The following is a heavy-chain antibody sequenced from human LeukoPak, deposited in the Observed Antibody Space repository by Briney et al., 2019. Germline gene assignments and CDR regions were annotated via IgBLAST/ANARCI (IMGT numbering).Heavy chain of an antibody. V-gene: IGHV1-46*01. J-gene: IGHJ4*02. CDR3: ARGGITMIIVDPLDY. D-gene: IGHD3-22*01. CDR2: INPSGGST. Sequence: ASVKVSCKASGYTFTSYYMHWVRQAPGQGLEWLGIINPSGGSTNYAQKFQGGVTMTRDTSTNTVYMELSSLRSEDTAVYYCARGGITMIIVDPLDYWGQGTLVTVSS. CDR1: GYTFTSYY.